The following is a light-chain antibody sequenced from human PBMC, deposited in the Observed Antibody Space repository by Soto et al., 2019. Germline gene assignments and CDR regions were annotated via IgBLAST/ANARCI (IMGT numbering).Light chain of an antibody. V-gene: IGKV1-9*01. J-gene: IGKJ2*01. Sequence: DIQLTQSPSFLSASVGDRVTITCRASQGISSYLAWYQQKPGKAPKLLIYAASTLQSGVPSRFSGSGSGTEFTLTISSLQPEDFATYYWQQLNSSLYTFGQGTKLEIK. CDR3: QQLNSSLYT. CDR2: AAS. CDR1: QGISSY.